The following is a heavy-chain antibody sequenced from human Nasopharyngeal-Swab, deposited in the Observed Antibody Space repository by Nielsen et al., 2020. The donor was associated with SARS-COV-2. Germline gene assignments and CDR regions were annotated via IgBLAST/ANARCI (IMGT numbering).Heavy chain of an antibody. J-gene: IGHJ4*02. V-gene: IGHV1-8*01. CDR3: ARGGEVLWSGYYRGAARPPYYFDY. CDR1: GYTFTSYD. CDR2: MNPNSGNT. D-gene: IGHD3-3*01. Sequence: ASVKVSCKASGYTFTSYDINWVRQATGQGLEWMGWMNPNSGNTGYAQKFQGRVTMTRNTSISTAYMELSSLRSEDTAVYYCARGGEVLWSGYYRGAARPPYYFDYWGQGTLVTVSS.